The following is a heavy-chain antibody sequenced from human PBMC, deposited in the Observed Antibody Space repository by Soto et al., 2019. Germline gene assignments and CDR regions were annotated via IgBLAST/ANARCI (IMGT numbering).Heavy chain of an antibody. CDR2: IYYSGST. D-gene: IGHD3-22*01. J-gene: IGHJ4*02. V-gene: IGHV4-59*01. CDR1: GGSISIYY. CDR3: ARVDDSRFIDY. Sequence: SETLSLTCTVSGGSISIYYWSWIRQPPGKGLEWIGYIYYSGSTNYNPSLKSRVTISVDTSKNQFSLKLSSVTAADTAVYYCARVDDSRFIDYWGQGTLVTVSS.